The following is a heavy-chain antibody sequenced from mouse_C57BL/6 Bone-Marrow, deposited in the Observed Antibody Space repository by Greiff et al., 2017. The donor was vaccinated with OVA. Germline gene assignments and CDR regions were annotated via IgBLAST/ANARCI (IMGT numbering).Heavy chain of an antibody. V-gene: IGHV3-6*01. CDR1: GYSITSGYY. D-gene: IGHD1-1*01. J-gene: IGHJ4*01. CDR2: ISYDGSN. CDR3: ARAGNYYGSSYDYAMDY. Sequence: EVHLVESGPGLVKPSQSLSLTCSVTGYSITSGYYWNWIRQFPGNKLEWMGYISYDGSNNYNPSLKNRISITRDTSKNQFFLKLNSVTTEDTATYYCARAGNYYGSSYDYAMDYWGQGTSVTVSS.